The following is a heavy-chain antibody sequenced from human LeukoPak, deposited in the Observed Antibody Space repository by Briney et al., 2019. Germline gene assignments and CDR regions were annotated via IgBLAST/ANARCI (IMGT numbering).Heavy chain of an antibody. CDR2: ISSGGSTI. Sequence: GGSLRLSCAASEFVFSDYYMSWVRQAPGKGLEWVSYISSGGSTIYYADSVKGRFTISRDNAKNSLYLQMNSLRAEDTAVYYCARERGGGYGSGTFFDLWGQGNMVTVSS. CDR3: ARERGGGYGSGTFFDL. CDR1: EFVFSDYY. V-gene: IGHV3-11*01. D-gene: IGHD3-10*01. J-gene: IGHJ4*02.